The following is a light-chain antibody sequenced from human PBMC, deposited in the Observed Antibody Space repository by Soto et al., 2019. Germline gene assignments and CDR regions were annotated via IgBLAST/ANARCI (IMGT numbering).Light chain of an antibody. CDR2: DVS. CDR1: QSVSSNY. Sequence: EIVLTQSPGTLSLSPGERATLSCRASQSVSSNYLAWYQQKPDQAPRLVIYDVSGRPTGIPDRFSGSGSGTDFPLTISTLEPEDFAVYSCQQYGSSPTFGQGTKVEIK. V-gene: IGKV3-20*01. J-gene: IGKJ1*01. CDR3: QQYGSSPT.